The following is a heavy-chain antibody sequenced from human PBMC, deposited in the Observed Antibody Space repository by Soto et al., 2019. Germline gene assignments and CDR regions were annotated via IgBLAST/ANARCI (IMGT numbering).Heavy chain of an antibody. J-gene: IGHJ4*02. CDR3: SRGILV. CDR2: ISYGGST. CDR1: GGSINSGGYC. Sequence: QAQLQESGPGLVKPSQTLSLTCTVSGGSINSGGYCWSWIRQHPGKGLEWIGCISYGGSTSHNASLKSRVTISVDTSKNQFSLKLSSVTAADTAVYYCSRGILVWGQGTLITVSS. D-gene: IGHD5-18*01. V-gene: IGHV4-31*03.